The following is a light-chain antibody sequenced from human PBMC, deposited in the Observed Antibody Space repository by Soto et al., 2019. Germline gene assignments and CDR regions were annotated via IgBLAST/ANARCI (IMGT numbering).Light chain of an antibody. J-gene: IGLJ1*01. V-gene: IGLV1-51*01. Sequence: QSVLTQPPSVSAAPGQKVTISCSGSSSNIGNNYVSWYQQLPGTAPKLLIYDNNKRPSGIPDRFSGSKSGTSATLGITGLQTGDEPDYYCGTWDSSLSAYAFGTGTKVTVL. CDR3: GTWDSSLSAYA. CDR2: DNN. CDR1: SSNIGNNY.